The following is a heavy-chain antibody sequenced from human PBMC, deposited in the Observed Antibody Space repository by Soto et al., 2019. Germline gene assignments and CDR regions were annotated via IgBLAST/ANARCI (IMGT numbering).Heavy chain of an antibody. V-gene: IGHV3-53*04. Sequence: EAQLVESGGGLVQPGGSLRLSCAASGFTVSSNYMSWVRQAPGKGLEWVSVIYSGGSTYYADSVKGRFTISRHNSKNTLYLQMNSLRAEDTAVYYCARGGSSGGSEPDAFDIWGQGTMVTVSS. CDR2: IYSGGST. CDR1: GFTVSSNY. CDR3: ARGGSSGGSEPDAFDI. J-gene: IGHJ3*02. D-gene: IGHD2-15*01.